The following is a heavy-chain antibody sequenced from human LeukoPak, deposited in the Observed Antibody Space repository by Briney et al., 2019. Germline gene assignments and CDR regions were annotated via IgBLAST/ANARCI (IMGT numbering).Heavy chain of an antibody. J-gene: IGHJ5*02. D-gene: IGHD4-23*01. CDR2: ISSSSSYI. CDR1: GFTFSSYS. V-gene: IGHV3-21*01. CDR3: AREVVTALVWFDP. Sequence: PGGSLRLSCAASGFTFSSYSMNWVRHAPGKGLEWVSSISSSSSYIYYADSVKGRFTISRDNAKNSLYLQMNSLRAEDTAVYYCAREVVTALVWFDPWGQGTLVTVSS.